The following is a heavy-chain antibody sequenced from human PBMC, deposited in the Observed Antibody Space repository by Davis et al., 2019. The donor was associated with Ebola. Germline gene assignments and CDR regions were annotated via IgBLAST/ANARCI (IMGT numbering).Heavy chain of an antibody. Sequence: GGSLRLSCEPSGFTFNDHAMHWVRQGPGKGLEWVAGISWDSSAFGYVDSVKGRFTISRDNAKNSLYLQMNSLRAEDTAVYYCARQADYDFWSGTTFDYWGQGTLVTVSS. J-gene: IGHJ4*02. CDR3: ARQADYDFWSGTTFDY. CDR1: GFTFNDHA. V-gene: IGHV3-9*01. CDR2: ISWDSSAF. D-gene: IGHD3-3*01.